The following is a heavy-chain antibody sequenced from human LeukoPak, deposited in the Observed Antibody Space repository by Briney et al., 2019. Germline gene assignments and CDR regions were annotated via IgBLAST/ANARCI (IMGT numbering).Heavy chain of an antibody. Sequence: ASVKVSCKASGYTFTSYGISWARQATGQGLEGMGWTNPNSGNTGYAQKFQGRVTITRNTSISTAYMELSSLRSEDTAVYYCARGKVGARAFDIWGQGTMVTVSS. V-gene: IGHV1-8*03. J-gene: IGHJ3*02. CDR3: ARGKVGARAFDI. CDR1: GYTFTSYG. CDR2: TNPNSGNT. D-gene: IGHD1-26*01.